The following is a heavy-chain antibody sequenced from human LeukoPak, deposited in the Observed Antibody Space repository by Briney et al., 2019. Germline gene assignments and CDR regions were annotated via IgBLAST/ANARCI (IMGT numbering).Heavy chain of an antibody. V-gene: IGHV4-34*01. J-gene: IGHJ5*02. CDR2: INHSGST. D-gene: IGHD3-10*01. CDR3: AGSGSYYTGHWFDP. Sequence: SETLSLTCAVYGGSFSGYYWSWIRQPPGKGLEWIGEINHSGSTNYNPSLKSRVTISVDTSKNQFSLKLSSVTAADTAVYYCAGSGSYYTGHWFDPWGQGTLVTVSS. CDR1: GGSFSGYY.